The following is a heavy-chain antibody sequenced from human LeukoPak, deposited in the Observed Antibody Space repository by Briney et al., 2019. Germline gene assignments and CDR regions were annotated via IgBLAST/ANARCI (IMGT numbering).Heavy chain of an antibody. CDR1: GGLISISTYY. J-gene: IGHJ6*03. V-gene: IGHV4-39*07. Sequence: SETLSLTCTVSGGLISISTYYWGWIRQPPGKGLEWIGSIYYSGTTHYNPSLKSRVTISVDTSKNQFSLKLSSVTAADTAVYYCARRITMVRGVTIYYYYYYMDVWGKGTTVTISS. CDR2: IYYSGTT. D-gene: IGHD3-10*01. CDR3: ARRITMVRGVTIYYYYYYMDV.